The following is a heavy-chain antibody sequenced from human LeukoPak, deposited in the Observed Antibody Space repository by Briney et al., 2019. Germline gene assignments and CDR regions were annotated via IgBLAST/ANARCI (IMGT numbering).Heavy chain of an antibody. CDR2: IYPIDGGT. V-gene: IGHV1-46*02. D-gene: IGHD2-2*01. Sequence: ASVTVSCKASGYTFNNYYMHWVRQAPGQGLEWMGMIYPIDGGTRFPPNLQETGTITRNTFQRTVYTEPSNFRSEDTAIYYCARDSAAALDLWGQGTLVSVSS. CDR3: ARDSAAALDL. CDR1: GYTFNNYY. J-gene: IGHJ4*02.